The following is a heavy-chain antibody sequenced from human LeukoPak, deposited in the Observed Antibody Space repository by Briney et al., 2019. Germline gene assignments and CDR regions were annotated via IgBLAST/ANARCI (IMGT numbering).Heavy chain of an antibody. Sequence: GGSLRLSCAASGFMFSSFSMNWVRQAPGKGLEWVSSISSSSSYIYYADSVKGRFTISRDNAKNSLYLQMNSLKTEDTAVYYCTTVDIVATIQGGFWYYGMDVWGQGTTVTVSS. D-gene: IGHD5-12*01. CDR2: ISSSSSYI. CDR1: GFMFSSFS. V-gene: IGHV3-21*03. CDR3: TTVDIVATIQGGFWYYGMDV. J-gene: IGHJ6*02.